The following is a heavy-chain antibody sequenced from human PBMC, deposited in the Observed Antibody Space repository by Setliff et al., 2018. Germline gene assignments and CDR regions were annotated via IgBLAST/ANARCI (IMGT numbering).Heavy chain of an antibody. CDR2: INHSGST. CDR1: GGSFSGYY. V-gene: IGHV4-34*01. J-gene: IGHJ5*02. Sequence: SETLSLTCAVYGGSFSGYYWSWIRQPPGKGLEWIGEINHSGSTNYSPSLKSRVTISVDTSKNQFSLKLSSVTAADTAVYYCARGVYCSSTSCSPGLNWFDPWGQGTLVTVSS. CDR3: ARGVYCSSTSCSPGLNWFDP. D-gene: IGHD2-2*01.